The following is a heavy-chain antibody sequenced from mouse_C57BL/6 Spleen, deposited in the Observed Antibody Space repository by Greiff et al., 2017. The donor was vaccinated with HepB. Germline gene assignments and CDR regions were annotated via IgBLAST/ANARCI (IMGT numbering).Heavy chain of an antibody. J-gene: IGHJ1*03. V-gene: IGHV5-16*01. Sequence: EVKLVESEGGLVQPGSSMKLSCTASGFTFSDYYMAWVRQVPEKGLEWVANINYDGSSTYYLDSLKSRFIISRDNAKNILYLQMSSLKSEDTATYYCARDGPWYFDVWGTGTTVTVSS. CDR2: INYDGSST. CDR3: ARDGPWYFDV. CDR1: GFTFSDYY.